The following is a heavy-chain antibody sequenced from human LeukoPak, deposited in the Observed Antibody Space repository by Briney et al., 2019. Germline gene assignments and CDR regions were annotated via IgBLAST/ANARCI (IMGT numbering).Heavy chain of an antibody. D-gene: IGHD3-10*01. CDR2: INHSGST. J-gene: IGHJ6*03. CDR1: GGSFSGYY. Sequence: SETLSLTCAVYGGSFSGYYWSWIRQPPGKGLEWIGEINHSGSTNYNPSLKSRVTISVDTSKNQFSLKLSSVTATDTAVYYCARVLPVRGVITSTKYYYYYYMDVWGKGTTVTVSS. V-gene: IGHV4-34*01. CDR3: ARVLPVRGVITSTKYYYYYYMDV.